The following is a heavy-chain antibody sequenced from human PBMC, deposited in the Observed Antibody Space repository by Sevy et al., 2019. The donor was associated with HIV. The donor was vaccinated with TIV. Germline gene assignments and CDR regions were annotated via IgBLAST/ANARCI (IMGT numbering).Heavy chain of an antibody. CDR2: ISGRDSST. J-gene: IGHJ3*01. D-gene: IGHD1-26*01. Sequence: GGSLRLSCVASGFSFSGYVMNWVRQAPGKGLEWVSSISGRDSSTYYADSVRGRFIISRDNSENTLYLQMNGLRAEDTAVYYCAKVTLWELLAAHDAFDVWGQGTMVTVSS. V-gene: IGHV3-23*01. CDR1: GFSFSGYV. CDR3: AKVTLWELLAAHDAFDV.